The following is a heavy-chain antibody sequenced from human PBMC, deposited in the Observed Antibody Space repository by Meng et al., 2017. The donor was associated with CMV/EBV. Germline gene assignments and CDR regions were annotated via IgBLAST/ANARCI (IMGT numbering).Heavy chain of an antibody. J-gene: IGHJ5*02. CDR2: ISGYNANT. Sequence: ASVKVSCKASGYTFTTFGISWVRQAPGQGLEWMGWISGYNANTKYAQKFQGRVTITTDESTSTAYMELSSLRSEDTAVYYCASGPAGTEGWFDPWGQGTLVTVSS. CDR1: GYTFTTFG. CDR3: ASGPAGTEGWFDP. V-gene: IGHV1-18*01. D-gene: IGHD6-13*01.